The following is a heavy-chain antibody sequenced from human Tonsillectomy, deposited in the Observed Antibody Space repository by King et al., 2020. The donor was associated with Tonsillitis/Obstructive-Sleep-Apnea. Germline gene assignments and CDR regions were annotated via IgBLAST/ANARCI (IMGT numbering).Heavy chain of an antibody. CDR3: ARDARVGATQPDYYYYYMDV. CDR2: IGTAGDT. J-gene: IGHJ6*03. D-gene: IGHD1-26*01. Sequence: VQLVESGGGLVQPGGSLRLSCAASGFTFSSYDMHWVRQATGKGLEWVSAIGTAGDTYYPGSVKGRFTISRENAKNSLYLQMNSLRAGDTAVYYCARDARVGATQPDYYYYYMDVWGKGTTVTVSS. V-gene: IGHV3-13*04. CDR1: GFTFSSYD.